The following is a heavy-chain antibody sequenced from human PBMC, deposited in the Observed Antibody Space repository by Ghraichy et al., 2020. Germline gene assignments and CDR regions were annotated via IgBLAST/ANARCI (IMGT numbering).Heavy chain of an antibody. V-gene: IGHV1-2*02. Sequence: ASVKVSCKASGYTFTGYYLHWVRQAPGQGLEWMGWFNPNSGGTKYAQKFQGRVTMTRDTSISTAYMELSRLRSDDTAVYYCARTRRGSGWSYGNEYWGQGTLVTVSS. CDR3: ARTRRGSGWSYGNEY. CDR2: FNPNSGGT. CDR1: GYTFTGYY. J-gene: IGHJ4*02. D-gene: IGHD6-13*01.